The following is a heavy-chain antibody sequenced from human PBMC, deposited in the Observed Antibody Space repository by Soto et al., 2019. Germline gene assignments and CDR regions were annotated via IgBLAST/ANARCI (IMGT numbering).Heavy chain of an antibody. CDR1: GFTFSNSW. D-gene: IGHD7-27*01. V-gene: IGHV3-7*03. CDR2: MSQYGSEK. J-gene: IGHJ4*02. CDR3: ARDNRGTFDY. Sequence: GGSLRLSCAASGFTFSNSWMTWVRQAPGKGLEWVAVMSQYGSEKYYEDSVRGRFTISRDNAENSLSLQMNSLRAEDTAVYFCARDNRGTFDYWGQGALVTVSS.